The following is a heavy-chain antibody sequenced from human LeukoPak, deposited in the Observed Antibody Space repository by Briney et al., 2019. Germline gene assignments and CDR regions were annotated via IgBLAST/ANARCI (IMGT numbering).Heavy chain of an antibody. CDR1: GGSISSGGYY. CDR2: IYYSGST. V-gene: IGHV4-31*03. CDR3: ARGGHGGIAVAEVAFDI. Sequence: SETLSLTCTVSGGSISSGGYYWSWIRQHPGKGLEWIGYIYYSGSTYYDPSLKSRVTISVDTSKNQFSLKLSSVTAADTAVYYCARGGHGGIAVAEVAFDIWGQGTMATVSS. D-gene: IGHD6-19*01. J-gene: IGHJ3*02.